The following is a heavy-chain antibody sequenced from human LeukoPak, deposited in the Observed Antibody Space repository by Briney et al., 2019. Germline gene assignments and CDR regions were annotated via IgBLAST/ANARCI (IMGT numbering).Heavy chain of an antibody. CDR1: GFTFSSYG. D-gene: IGHD3-16*01. CDR2: IWYDGSNK. V-gene: IGHV3-33*08. J-gene: IGHJ4*02. Sequence: GGSLRLSCAASGFTFSSYGMHWVRQAPGKGLEWVAVIWYDGSNKYYADSVKGRFTISRDNSKNTLYLQMNSLRAEDTAVYYCARSLGETTFDWWGQGTLVTVPS. CDR3: ARSLGETTFDW.